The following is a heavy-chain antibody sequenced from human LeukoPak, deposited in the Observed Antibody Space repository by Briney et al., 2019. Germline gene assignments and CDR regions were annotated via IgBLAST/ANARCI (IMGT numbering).Heavy chain of an antibody. V-gene: IGHV3-7*01. D-gene: IGHD3-10*01. J-gene: IGHJ4*02. CDR3: ARAQTFGELSFDY. CDR1: GFTFSSYW. CDR2: IKQDGSEK. Sequence: GGSLRLSCAASGFTFSSYWMSWVRQAPGKGLEWVANIKQDGSEKYYVDSVKGRFTISRDNAKNTLYLQMNSLRAEDTAVYYCARAQTFGELSFDYWGQGTLVTVSS.